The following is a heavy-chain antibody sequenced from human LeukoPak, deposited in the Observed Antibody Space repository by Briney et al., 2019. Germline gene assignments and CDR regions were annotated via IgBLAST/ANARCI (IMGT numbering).Heavy chain of an antibody. CDR2: IKSKTDGGTT. CDR3: TTDRPLDPLADY. V-gene: IGHV3-15*01. J-gene: IGHJ4*02. CDR1: GFTFGNAW. Sequence: GGSLRLSCAASGFTFGNAWMSWVRQAPGKGLEWVGRIKSKTDGGTTDYAAPVKGRFTISRDDSKNTLYLQMNSLKTEDTAVYYCTTDRPLDPLADYWGQGTLVTVSS.